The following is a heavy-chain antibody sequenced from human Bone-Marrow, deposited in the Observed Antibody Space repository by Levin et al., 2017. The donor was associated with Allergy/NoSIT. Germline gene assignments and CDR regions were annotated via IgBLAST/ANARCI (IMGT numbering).Heavy chain of an antibody. J-gene: IGHJ6*02. D-gene: IGHD3-10*01. Sequence: SETLSLTCTVSGGSISSGGYYWSWIRQHPGKGLEWIGYIYYSGSTYYNPSLKSRVTISVDTSKNQFSLKLSSVTAADTAVYYCARDPRFLNYYGMDVWGQGTTVTVSS. CDR2: IYYSGST. V-gene: IGHV4-31*03. CDR1: GGSISSGGYY. CDR3: ARDPRFLNYYGMDV.